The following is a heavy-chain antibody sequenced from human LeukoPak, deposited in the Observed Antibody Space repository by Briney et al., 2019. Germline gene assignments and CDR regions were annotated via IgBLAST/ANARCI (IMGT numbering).Heavy chain of an antibody. D-gene: IGHD3-22*01. CDR1: GYTFTGYY. CDR3: ARTYYYDSSGYYYTLNAFDI. CDR2: TNPNSGGT. V-gene: IGHV1-2*02. J-gene: IGHJ3*02. Sequence: ASVKLSCKASGYTFTGYYMHWVRQAPGQGIEWMGLTNPNSGGTNYAQKFQGRVTMTRDTSISTAYMELSRLRSDDTAVYYCARTYYYDSSGYYYTLNAFDIWGQGTMVTVSS.